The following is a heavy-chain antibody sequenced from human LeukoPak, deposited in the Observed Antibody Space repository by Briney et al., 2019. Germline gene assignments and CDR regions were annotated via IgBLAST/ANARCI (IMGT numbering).Heavy chain of an antibody. J-gene: IGHJ4*02. CDR1: GYSFTSYW. CDR2: IYPGDSDT. CDR3: ARQFGSSGFDPGIDY. V-gene: IGHV5-51*01. Sequence: GESLKISCKGSGYSFTSYWIGWVRQMPGKGLEWMGIIYPGDSDTRYSPSFQGQVTISADKSISTAYLQWSSLKASDTAMYYCARQFGSSGFDPGIDYWGQGTLVTVSS. D-gene: IGHD3-10*01.